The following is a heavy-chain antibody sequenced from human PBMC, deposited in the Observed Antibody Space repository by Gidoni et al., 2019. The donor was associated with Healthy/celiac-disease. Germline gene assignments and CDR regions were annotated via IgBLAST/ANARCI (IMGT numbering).Heavy chain of an antibody. J-gene: IGHJ5*02. CDR1: GGSISSYY. CDR2: IYYMGST. Sequence: VQLQASGPGLVKPSETLALTCTVSGGSISSYYWLWIRQPPGKGLEWNGYIYYMGSTNYNHSLKRRATISVDTSKNQSSPKLSSVTAADTAVYYCARRGITPGWFDPWGQGTLVTVSS. D-gene: IGHD2-15*01. V-gene: IGHV4-59*01. CDR3: ARRGITPGWFDP.